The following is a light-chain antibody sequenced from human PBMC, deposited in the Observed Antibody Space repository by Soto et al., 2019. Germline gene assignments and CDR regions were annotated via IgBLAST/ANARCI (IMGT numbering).Light chain of an antibody. CDR3: TSYAGSNSFVV. Sequence: QSALTQPPSASGSPGQSVTISCTGTSSDVGGHNFVSWYQQHPGKAPKLMIYEVTKRPSGVPDRFSGSKSGNTASLTVSGLQAEDEADYYCTSYAGSNSFVVFGGGTKLTVL. CDR2: EVT. CDR1: SSDVGGHNF. V-gene: IGLV2-8*01. J-gene: IGLJ2*01.